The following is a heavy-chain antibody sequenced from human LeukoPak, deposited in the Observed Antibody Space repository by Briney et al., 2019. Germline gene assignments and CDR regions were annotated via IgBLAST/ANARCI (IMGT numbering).Heavy chain of an antibody. J-gene: IGHJ6*03. V-gene: IGHV4-59*01. Sequence: SETLSLTCTVSGGSISSYYWSWIRQPPGKGLEWIGYIYYSGSTNYNPSLKSRVTISVDTSKNQFSLKLSSVTAADTAVYYCARAYSSYDFWSGYNDYYYYYMDVWDKGTTVTVSS. CDR2: IYYSGST. D-gene: IGHD3-3*01. CDR3: ARAYSSYDFWSGYNDYYYYYMDV. CDR1: GGSISSYY.